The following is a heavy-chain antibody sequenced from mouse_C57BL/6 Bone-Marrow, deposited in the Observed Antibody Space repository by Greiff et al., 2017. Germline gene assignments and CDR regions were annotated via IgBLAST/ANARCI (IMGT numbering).Heavy chain of an antibody. CDR2: ISYDGSN. Sequence: DVQLQESGPGLVKPSQSLSLTCSVTGYSITSGYYWNWIRQFPGNKLEWMGYISYDGSNNYNPSLKNRISITRDTSKNQFFLKLNSVTTEDTATYYCGNGAMDYWGQGTSVTVSS. J-gene: IGHJ4*01. CDR3: GNGAMDY. V-gene: IGHV3-6*01. D-gene: IGHD2-1*01. CDR1: GYSITSGYY.